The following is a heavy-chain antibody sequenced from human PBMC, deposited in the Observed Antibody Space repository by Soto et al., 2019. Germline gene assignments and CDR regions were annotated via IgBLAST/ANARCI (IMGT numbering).Heavy chain of an antibody. CDR3: ARMVRGVIIKRYFGY. V-gene: IGHV4-34*01. Sequence: SETLSLTCAVYGGSFSGYYWSWIRQPPGKGLEWIGEINHSGSTNCNPSLKSRVTISVDTPKNQFPLKPSSVTAADTAVYYCARMVRGVIIKRYFGYWGQGTLVTVSS. CDR2: INHSGST. CDR1: GGSFSGYY. J-gene: IGHJ4*02. D-gene: IGHD3-10*01.